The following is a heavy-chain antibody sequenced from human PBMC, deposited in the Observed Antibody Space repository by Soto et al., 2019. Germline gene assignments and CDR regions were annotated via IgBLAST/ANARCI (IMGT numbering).Heavy chain of an antibody. CDR1: GFTFSNAW. D-gene: IGHD3-16*02. CDR3: TTRYDYIWGSYRYTGEVNDY. Sequence: GGSLRLSCAASGFTFSNAWMSWVRQAPGKGLEWVGRIKSKTDGGTTDYAAPVKGRFTISRDDSKNTLYLQMNSLKTEDTAVYYCTTRYDYIWGSYRYTGEVNDYWGQGTLVTVPS. J-gene: IGHJ4*02. V-gene: IGHV3-15*01. CDR2: IKSKTDGGTT.